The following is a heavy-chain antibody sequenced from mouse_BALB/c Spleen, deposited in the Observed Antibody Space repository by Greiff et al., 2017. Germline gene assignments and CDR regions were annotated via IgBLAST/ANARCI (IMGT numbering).Heavy chain of an antibody. CDR1: GYTFTSYW. CDR3: TRGDGNYDWFAY. Sequence: EVQLQQSGTVLARPGASVKMSCKASGYTFTSYWMHWVKQRPGQGLEWIGAIYPGNSDTSYNQKFKGKAKLTAVTSTSTAYMELSSLTNEDSAVYYCTRGDGNYDWFAYWGQGTLVTVSA. V-gene: IGHV1-5*01. D-gene: IGHD2-1*01. J-gene: IGHJ3*01. CDR2: IYPGNSDT.